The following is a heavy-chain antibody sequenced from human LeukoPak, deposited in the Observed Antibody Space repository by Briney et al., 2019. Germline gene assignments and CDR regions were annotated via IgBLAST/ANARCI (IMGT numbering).Heavy chain of an antibody. D-gene: IGHD3-10*01. V-gene: IGHV3-7*01. Sequence: GGSLRLSCAASGFTFSSYAMSWVRQAPGKGLEWVANIKQDETEKFYLGSVKGRFTISRDNAKNTLYLQMNSLRAEDTAVYYCARDQVGDWGQGTLVTVSS. J-gene: IGHJ4*02. CDR3: ARDQVGD. CDR2: IKQDETEK. CDR1: GFTFSSYA.